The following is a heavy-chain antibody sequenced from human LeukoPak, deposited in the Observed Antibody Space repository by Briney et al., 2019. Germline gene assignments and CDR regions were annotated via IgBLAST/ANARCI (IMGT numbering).Heavy chain of an antibody. CDR1: GGTFSSYA. CDR2: IIPIFGTA. Sequence: GASVKVSCKASGGTFSSYAISWVRQAPGQGLEWMGGIIPIFGTANYAQKFQGRVTMTRDTSTSTVYMELSSLRSEDTAVYYCARDYGGSQEYYFDYWGQGTLVTVSS. J-gene: IGHJ4*02. CDR3: ARDYGGSQEYYFDY. V-gene: IGHV1-69*05. D-gene: IGHD2-15*01.